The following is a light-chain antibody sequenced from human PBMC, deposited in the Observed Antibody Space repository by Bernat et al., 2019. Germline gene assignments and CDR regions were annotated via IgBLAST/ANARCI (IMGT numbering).Light chain of an antibody. CDR2: DVS. CDR3: SSKTSSSTHV. V-gene: IGLV2-14*03. Sequence: QSALTQPASVSGSPGQSITISCTGTSSDVGGYNYVSWYQQHPGKAPKLMIYDVSNRPSGVSNRFSGSKSGNTASLTISGLQAEDEGDYYCSSKTSSSTHVFGPGTRVTVL. CDR1: SSDVGGYNY. J-gene: IGLJ1*01.